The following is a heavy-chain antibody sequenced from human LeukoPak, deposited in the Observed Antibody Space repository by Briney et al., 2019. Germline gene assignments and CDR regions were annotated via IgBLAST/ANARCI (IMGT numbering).Heavy chain of an antibody. J-gene: IGHJ6*03. CDR2: IYTSGST. CDR1: GGSISSYY. Sequence: SETLSLTCTVSGGSISSYYWSWIRQPAGKGLEWIGRIYTSGSTNYNPSLKSRVTMSVDTSKNQFSLKLSSVTAADTAVYYCARDMTLYGATDYCMDVWGKGTTVTVSS. CDR3: ARDMTLYGATDYCMDV. D-gene: IGHD4-17*01. V-gene: IGHV4-4*07.